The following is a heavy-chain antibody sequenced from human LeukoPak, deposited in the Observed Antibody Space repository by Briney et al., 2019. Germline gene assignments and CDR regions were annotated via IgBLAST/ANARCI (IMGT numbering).Heavy chain of an antibody. Sequence: TLSLTCTVSGGSISSGGYYWSWIRQHPGKGREWIGYIYYSGSTYYNPSLKSRVTISVDTSKNQFSLKLSSVTAADTAVYYCARVVVPAARWFDPWGQGTLVTVSS. J-gene: IGHJ5*02. CDR2: IYYSGST. CDR1: GGSISSGGYY. V-gene: IGHV4-31*03. CDR3: ARVVVPAARWFDP. D-gene: IGHD2-2*01.